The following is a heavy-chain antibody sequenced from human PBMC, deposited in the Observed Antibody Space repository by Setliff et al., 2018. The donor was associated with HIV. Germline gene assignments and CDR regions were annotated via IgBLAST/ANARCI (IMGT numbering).Heavy chain of an antibody. J-gene: IGHJ3*02. D-gene: IGHD6-13*01. V-gene: IGHV4-38-2*02. CDR3: ARVEAAAGTWAFDI. CDR1: YYSIRSEYY. Sequence: SETLSLTCTVSYYSIRSEYYWAWIRQPPGKGLEWIGSIYRSGSTFYNPTLKSRVSISLDTSKNQFSLKLRSVTAADTAVYYCARVEAAAGTWAFDIWGQGTMVTVSS. CDR2: IYRSGST.